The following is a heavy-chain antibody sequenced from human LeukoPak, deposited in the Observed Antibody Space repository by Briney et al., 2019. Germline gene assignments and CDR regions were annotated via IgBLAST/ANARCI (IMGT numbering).Heavy chain of an antibody. D-gene: IGHD6-13*01. CDR2: INPNNGGT. CDR1: GYTFTGYY. CDR3: ARGSSSWYVGPPLDY. V-gene: IGHV1-2*02. Sequence: ASVKVSCTASGYTFTGYYMHWVRQAPGQGLEWMGWINPNNGGTNYAQKFQGRVTMTRGTSISTAYMELSRLTSDDTAVYYCARGSSSWYVGPPLDYWGQGTLVTVSS. J-gene: IGHJ4*02.